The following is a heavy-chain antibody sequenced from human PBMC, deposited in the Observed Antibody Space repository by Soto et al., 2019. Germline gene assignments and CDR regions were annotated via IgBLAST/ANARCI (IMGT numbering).Heavy chain of an antibody. CDR3: ASISLFRPVIQAPAAAGRRDATFDI. J-gene: IGHJ3*02. D-gene: IGHD6-13*01. CDR2: ISYDGSQK. V-gene: IGHV3-30*04. Sequence: VHLVESGGGVVQPGGSLRLSCAASGFTFSIYAMHWVRQAPGKGLEWVAVISYDGSQKYSTESVKGRFTISRDNSRSTLFLQMDSLRTADTAVYYWASISLFRPVIQAPAAAGRRDATFDIWGPGTLVSVSS. CDR1: GFTFSIYA.